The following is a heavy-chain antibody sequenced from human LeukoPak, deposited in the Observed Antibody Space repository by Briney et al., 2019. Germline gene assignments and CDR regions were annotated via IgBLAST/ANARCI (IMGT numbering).Heavy chain of an antibody. D-gene: IGHD2-2*02. CDR1: GFTFTSYA. Sequence: GGSLRLSCAASGFTFTSYAIHWVRQAPGKGLEWVALMSYDGRNGYYAGSVKGRFTISRDNAKNSLYLQMDSLRAEDTAVYYCARGAGGYCSSTSCYKDGFDYWGQGTLVTVSS. CDR2: MSYDGRNG. V-gene: IGHV3-30*04. J-gene: IGHJ4*02. CDR3: ARGAGGYCSSTSCYKDGFDY.